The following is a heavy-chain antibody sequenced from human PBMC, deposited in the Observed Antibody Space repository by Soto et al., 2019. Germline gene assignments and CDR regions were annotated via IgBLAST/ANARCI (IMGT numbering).Heavy chain of an antibody. V-gene: IGHV1-18*01. CDR2: ISAYKGNT. CDR3: CRRKGAMDV. J-gene: IGHJ6*02. CDR1: GYTFSSYG. Sequence: QVQLVQSGAEVKKPGASVKVSCKTSGYTFSSYGISWVRQDPGQGLERMGWISAYKGNTNYAQKFQGRVTMTADTSTCTADRDLKSLKSDDTAIYYYCRRKGAMDVWGQGTTVTVSS. D-gene: IGHD2-21*01.